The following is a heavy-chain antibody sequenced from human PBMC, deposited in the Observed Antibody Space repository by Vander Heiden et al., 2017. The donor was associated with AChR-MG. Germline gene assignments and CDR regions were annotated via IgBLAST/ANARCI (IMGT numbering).Heavy chain of an antibody. CDR3: AREAYLVGAAHFEY. Sequence: VQLVQSGAEMKKPGASVKVSCKASGYTFTDYTMQWVRQAPGQRLEWMGWINAGRGNTKYSQKLQGRVTITRDTSASTAYMELSSLRSEDTAVYYCAREAYLVGAAHFEYWGQGTLVTVSS. J-gene: IGHJ4*02. CDR2: INAGRGNT. V-gene: IGHV1-3*01. CDR1: GYTFTDYT. D-gene: IGHD1-26*01.